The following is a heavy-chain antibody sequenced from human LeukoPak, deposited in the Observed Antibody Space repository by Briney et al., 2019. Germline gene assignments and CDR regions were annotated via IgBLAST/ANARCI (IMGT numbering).Heavy chain of an antibody. Sequence: GASVKVSCKASGYTFTSYGISWVRQAPGQGLEWMGWISAYNGNTNYAQKLQGRVTKTTDTSTSTAYMELRSLRSDDTAVYYCARDLLAGLERRPHPWGQGTTVTVSS. CDR2: ISAYNGNT. CDR1: GYTFTSYG. J-gene: IGHJ6*02. V-gene: IGHV1-18*01. D-gene: IGHD1-1*01. CDR3: ARDLLAGLERRPHP.